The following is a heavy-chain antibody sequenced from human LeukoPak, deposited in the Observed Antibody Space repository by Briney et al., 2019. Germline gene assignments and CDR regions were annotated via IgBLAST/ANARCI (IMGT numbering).Heavy chain of an antibody. CDR3: ARVTYSTSSISVDGFDI. CDR2: INTNTGNP. CDR1: GYTFTSYA. J-gene: IGHJ3*02. D-gene: IGHD6-6*01. V-gene: IGHV7-4-1*02. Sequence: GASVKVSCKASGYTFTSYAMNWVRQAPGQGLEWMGWINTNTGNPTYAQGFTGRFVFSLDTSVSTAYLQISSLKAEDTAVYYCARVTYSTSSISVDGFDIWGQGTMVTVSS.